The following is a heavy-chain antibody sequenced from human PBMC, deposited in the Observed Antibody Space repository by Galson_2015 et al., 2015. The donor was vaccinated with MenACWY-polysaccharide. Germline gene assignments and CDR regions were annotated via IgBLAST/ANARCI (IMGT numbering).Heavy chain of an antibody. Sequence: SVKVSCKASGYKFTSYDINWVRQATGQGLEWMGWMNPNSGNTGYEQKFQGRVTMTSNSAMTTAYMELSSLRSEDTAVYYCSRIIARKYTFADSWGQGTLVTVSS. CDR2: MNPNSGNT. D-gene: IGHD2-21*01. V-gene: IGHV1-8*01. J-gene: IGHJ4*02. CDR1: GYKFTSYD. CDR3: SRIIARKYTFADS.